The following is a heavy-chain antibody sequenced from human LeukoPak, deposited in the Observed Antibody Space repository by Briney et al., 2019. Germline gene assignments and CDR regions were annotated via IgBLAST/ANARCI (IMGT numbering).Heavy chain of an antibody. CDR1: GFIFRSYD. CDR2: IWHDGYDK. J-gene: IGHJ3*02. V-gene: IGHV3-33*01. Sequence: GGSLTLSCAASGFIFRSYDMHWVRQAPGKGLEWVAVIWHDGYDKYYADSVKGRFTISRDNSKNTLYLQTNSLRVEDTAVYYCARDEGGSAFDMWGQGTMVTVSS. D-gene: IGHD2-15*01. CDR3: ARDEGGSAFDM.